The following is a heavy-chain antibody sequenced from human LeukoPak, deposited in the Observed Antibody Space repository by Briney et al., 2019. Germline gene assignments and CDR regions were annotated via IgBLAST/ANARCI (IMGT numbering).Heavy chain of an antibody. V-gene: IGHV4-59*01. CDR1: Y. J-gene: IGHJ5*02. CDR2: IYYSGST. Sequence: YWSXVRQPPGXGLEWIGYIYYSGSTNYNPSLKSRVTISVDTSKNQFSLKLSSVTAADTAVYYCARDGRVPRFDHWGQGALVTVSS. CDR3: ARDGRVPRFDH. D-gene: IGHD3-10*02.